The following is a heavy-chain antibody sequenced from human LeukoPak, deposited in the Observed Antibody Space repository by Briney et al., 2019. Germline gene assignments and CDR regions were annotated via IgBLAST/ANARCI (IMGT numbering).Heavy chain of an antibody. CDR3: AKALRYTSDSLDY. J-gene: IGHJ4*02. Sequence: GGSLRLSCAASGFTFDSCAMSWVRQSPGQGLEWGFGISGSGAYTYYADSVKGRSTISRDSSKNTLFLQMNSLRAEDTALYYCAKALRYTSDSLDYWGQGTLVTVSS. V-gene: IGHV3-23*01. D-gene: IGHD3-9*01. CDR1: GFTFDSCA. CDR2: ISGSGAYT.